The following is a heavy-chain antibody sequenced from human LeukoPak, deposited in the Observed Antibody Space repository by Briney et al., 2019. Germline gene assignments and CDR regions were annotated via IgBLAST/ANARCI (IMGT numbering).Heavy chain of an antibody. D-gene: IGHD2-15*01. V-gene: IGHV3-21*04. Sequence: GGSLRLSCAASGFTFSSYSMNWVRQAPGKGLEWVSSISSSSSSYIYYADSVKGRFTISRDNAKNSLYLQMNSLRSDDTAVYYCARDQTSDDYDEYCSGGSCYIDYWGQGTLVTVSS. CDR1: GFTFSSYS. CDR3: ARDQTSDDYDEYCSGGSCYIDY. J-gene: IGHJ4*02. CDR2: ISSSSSSYI.